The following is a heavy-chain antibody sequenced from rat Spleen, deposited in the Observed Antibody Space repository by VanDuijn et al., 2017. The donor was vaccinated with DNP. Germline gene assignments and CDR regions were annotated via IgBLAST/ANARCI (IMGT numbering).Heavy chain of an antibody. D-gene: IGHD1-7*01. Sequence: EVQLQESGSGLVKHSQSLSLTCSVTGYSITSNYWGWIRKFPGNKMEYIGHISYSGSTNYNPSLKSRISITRDTSKNHFFLHLNSVTSEDTATYYCARWTRYFDYWGQGVMVTVSS. CDR1: GYSITSNY. CDR2: ISYSGST. V-gene: IGHV3-1*01. CDR3: ARWTRYFDY. J-gene: IGHJ2*01.